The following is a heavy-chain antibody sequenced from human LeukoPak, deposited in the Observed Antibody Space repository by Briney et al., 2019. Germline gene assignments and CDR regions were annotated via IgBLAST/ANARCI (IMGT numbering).Heavy chain of an antibody. J-gene: IGHJ6*03. D-gene: IGHD1-14*01. CDR2: ISWNSGSI. CDR1: GFTFDDYA. Sequence: GRSLRLSCAASGFTFDDYAMHWVRQAPGKGLEWVSGISWNSGSIGYADSVKGRFTISRDNAKNSLYLQMNSLRAEDTAVYYCARVHTYNSGFYYSYYMDVWGKGTTVTVSS. CDR3: ARVHTYNSGFYYSYYMDV. V-gene: IGHV3-9*01.